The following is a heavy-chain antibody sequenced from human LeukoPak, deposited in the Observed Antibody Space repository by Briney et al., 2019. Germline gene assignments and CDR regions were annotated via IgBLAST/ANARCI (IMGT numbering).Heavy chain of an antibody. CDR2: ISYDGSYK. Sequence: PRGSLRLSCAASEFTFSTYGMHWVRQAPGKGLEWVAVISYDGSYKFYADSVKGRFTISRDNSKSTLYLQMNSLRAEDTAVYYCAKDRYSGLNTIDYWGKGTMVTVSS. D-gene: IGHD6-13*01. CDR3: AKDRYSGLNTIDY. V-gene: IGHV3-30*18. CDR1: EFTFSTYG. J-gene: IGHJ4*02.